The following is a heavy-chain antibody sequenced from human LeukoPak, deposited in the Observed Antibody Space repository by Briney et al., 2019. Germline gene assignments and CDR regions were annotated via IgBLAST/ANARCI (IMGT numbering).Heavy chain of an antibody. J-gene: IGHJ6*02. CDR2: IIGSGINT. CDR3: ASYCIPTSCPSYYYGMNV. Sequence: GGSLRLSCTASGFTFSSFAMTWVRQAPGRGLQWVSCIIGSGINTYYADSVKGRFTISRDNSKNTLFLQMNSLRAEDTAVYYCASYCIPTSCPSYYYGMNVWGQGTTVTVSS. CDR1: GFTFSSFA. D-gene: IGHD2-2*01. V-gene: IGHV3-23*01.